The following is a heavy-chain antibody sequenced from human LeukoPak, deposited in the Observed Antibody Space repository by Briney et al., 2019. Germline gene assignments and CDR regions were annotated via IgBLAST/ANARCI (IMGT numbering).Heavy chain of an antibody. CDR2: IIPILGIA. Sequence: SVKVSCKASGGTFSSYTFSWVRQAPGQGLEWMGRIIPILGIANYAQKFQGRVTITADKSTSTAYMELSSLRSEDTAVYYCARDPPRIAVAGQYNWFDPWGQGTLVTVSS. CDR1: GGTFSSYT. D-gene: IGHD6-19*01. J-gene: IGHJ5*02. CDR3: ARDPPRIAVAGQYNWFDP. V-gene: IGHV1-69*04.